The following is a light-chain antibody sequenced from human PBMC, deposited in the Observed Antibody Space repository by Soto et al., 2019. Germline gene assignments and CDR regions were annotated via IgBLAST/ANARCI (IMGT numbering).Light chain of an antibody. CDR3: SSYTSSNTLEV. V-gene: IGLV2-14*01. CDR1: SSDVGGYNY. CDR2: EVS. J-gene: IGLJ1*01. Sequence: QSVLTQPASVSGSPGQSITISCTGTSSDVGGYNYVSWYQQHLGKAPKLMIYEVSNRPSGVSNRFSGSKSDNTASLTISGLQAEDEADYYCSSYTSSNTLEVFGIGTKVTVL.